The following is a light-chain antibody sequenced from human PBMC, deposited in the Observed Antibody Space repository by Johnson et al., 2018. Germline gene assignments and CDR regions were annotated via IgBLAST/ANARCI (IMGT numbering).Light chain of an antibody. Sequence: QSVLTQPPSVSAAPGQKVTISCSGSSSNIGNNYVSWYQQLPGTAPKLLIYENNKRPSGIPDRFSGSKSGTSATLGITGLPNGDEADYYCGTWDSSLSAGNVFVTGTKVTVL. CDR1: SSNIGNNY. CDR2: ENN. CDR3: GTWDSSLSAGNV. V-gene: IGLV1-51*02. J-gene: IGLJ1*01.